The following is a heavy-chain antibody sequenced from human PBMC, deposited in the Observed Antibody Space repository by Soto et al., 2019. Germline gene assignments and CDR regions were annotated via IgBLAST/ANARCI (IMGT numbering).Heavy chain of an antibody. CDR1: GSIFRGYG. V-gene: IGHV3-33*06. CDR3: AKARSSWESYFDY. Sequence: PGGSLRLSCAASGSIFRGYGMHWVRQAPGKGLEWVAVIWYDGSNKYYADSVKGRFTISRDNSKNTLYLQMNSLTAEDTAIYYCAKARSSWESYFDYWGQVTLVTVSS. D-gene: IGHD6-13*01. CDR2: IWYDGSNK. J-gene: IGHJ4*02.